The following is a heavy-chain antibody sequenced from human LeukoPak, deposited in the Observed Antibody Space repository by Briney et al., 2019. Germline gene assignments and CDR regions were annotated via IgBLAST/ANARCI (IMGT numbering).Heavy chain of an antibody. V-gene: IGHV3-66*01. CDR2: IYSGGST. J-gene: IGHJ4*02. D-gene: IGHD4-17*01. Sequence: GGSLRLSCAASGFTVSSNYMSWVRQAPGKGLEWVSVIYSGGSTFYADSVKGRFTISRDNSKNTLYLQMNSLRAEDTAVYYCARDIGDYGDYGYFDYWGQGTLVTVSS. CDR3: ARDIGDYGDYGYFDY. CDR1: GFTVSSNY.